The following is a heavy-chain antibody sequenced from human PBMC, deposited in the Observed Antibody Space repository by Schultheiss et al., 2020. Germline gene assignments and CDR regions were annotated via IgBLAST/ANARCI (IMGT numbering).Heavy chain of an antibody. CDR2: ISWNSGNI. CDR3: ARVVGSGYYMFDL. D-gene: IGHD3-3*01. V-gene: IGHV3-23*01. J-gene: IGHJ2*01. CDR1: GFTFSSYA. Sequence: GSLRLSCAASGFTFSSYAMSWVRQAPGKGLEWVSGISWNSGNIGYADSVKGRFTISRDNAKNTLYLQMNSLRAEDTAVYYCARVVGSGYYMFDLWGRGTLVTVSS.